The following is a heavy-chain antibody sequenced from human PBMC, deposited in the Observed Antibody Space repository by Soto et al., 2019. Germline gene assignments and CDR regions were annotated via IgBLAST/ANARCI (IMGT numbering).Heavy chain of an antibody. CDR3: ARAGSSGWYARNWFDP. D-gene: IGHD6-19*01. V-gene: IGHV3-21*01. Sequence: LRLSCAASGFTFSSYSMNWVRQAPGKGLEWVSSISSSSSYIYYADSVKGRYTISRDNAKNSLYLQMNSLRAEDTAVYYCARAGSSGWYARNWFDPWGQGTLVTVSS. J-gene: IGHJ5*02. CDR1: GFTFSSYS. CDR2: ISSSSSYI.